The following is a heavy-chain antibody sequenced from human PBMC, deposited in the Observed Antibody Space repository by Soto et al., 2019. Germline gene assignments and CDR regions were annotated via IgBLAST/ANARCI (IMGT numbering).Heavy chain of an antibody. D-gene: IGHD3-22*01. CDR2: IDPSDSQT. J-gene: IGHJ4*02. V-gene: IGHV5-10-1*01. CDR1: GYSFAGYW. CDR3: ARQIYDSDTGPNFQYYFDS. Sequence: GYSFAGYWITWVRQKPGKGLEWMGRIDPSDSQTYYSPSFRGHVTISVTKSITTVFLQWSSLRASDTAMYYCARQIYDSDTGPNFQYYFDSWGQGTPVTVSS.